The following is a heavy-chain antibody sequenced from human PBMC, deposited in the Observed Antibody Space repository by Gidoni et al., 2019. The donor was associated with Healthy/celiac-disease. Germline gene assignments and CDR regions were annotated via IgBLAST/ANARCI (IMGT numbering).Heavy chain of an antibody. CDR1: GGTFSSYA. J-gene: IGHJ6*02. Sequence: QVQLVQSGAEVQKPGSSVRVSCKASGGTFSSYAISWMRQAPGQGRELMGGIIPIFGIANYAQKFQGRVTIAADESTRTAYMELSSLRSEDTAVYYCARLEHYYGSVSSLWGQGTTVTVSS. V-gene: IGHV1-69*01. D-gene: IGHD3-10*01. CDR2: IIPIFGIA. CDR3: ARLEHYYGSVSSL.